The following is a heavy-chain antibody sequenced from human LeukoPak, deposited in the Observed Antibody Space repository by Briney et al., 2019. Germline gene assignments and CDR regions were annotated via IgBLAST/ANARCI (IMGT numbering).Heavy chain of an antibody. CDR1: GFSFGDDF. CDR2: IYYSGHT. CDR3: ATYKENKVATRGFDY. D-gene: IGHD5-12*01. J-gene: IGHJ4*02. Sequence: GSLRLSCAASGFSFGDDFMTWIRQAPGKGLEWIGYIYYSGHTDYNPSLKSRVTISVDTSRNQFSLSLRSVTAADTAVYFCATYKENKVATRGFDYWGQGTLVTVSS. V-gene: IGHV4-59*08.